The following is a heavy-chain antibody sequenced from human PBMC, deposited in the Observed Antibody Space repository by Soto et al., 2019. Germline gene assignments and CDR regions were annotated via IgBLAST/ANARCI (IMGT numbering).Heavy chain of an antibody. CDR1: GFTCSSYW. J-gene: IGHJ4*02. Sequence: EVQLVESGGGLVQPGGSLRLSCAASGFTCSSYWMSWVRQAPGKGLEWVANIKQDGSEKYYVDSVKGRFTISRDNAKNSLYLQMNSLRAEDTAVYYCARIDYHIDYWGQGTLVTVSS. D-gene: IGHD4-17*01. V-gene: IGHV3-7*01. CDR3: ARIDYHIDY. CDR2: IKQDGSEK.